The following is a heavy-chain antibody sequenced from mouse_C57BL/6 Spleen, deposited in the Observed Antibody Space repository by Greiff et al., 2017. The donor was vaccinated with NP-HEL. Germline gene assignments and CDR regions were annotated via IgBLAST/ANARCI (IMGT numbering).Heavy chain of an antibody. V-gene: IGHV1-80*01. CDR2: IYPGDGDT. Sequence: QVQLKESGAELVKPGASVKISCKASGYAFSRYWMNWVKQRPGKGLEWIGQIYPGDGDTNYNGKFKGKATLTADKSSRTAYMQLSSLTSEDSAVYFCARSITTVVAMDYWGQGTSVTVSS. J-gene: IGHJ4*01. CDR1: GYAFSRYW. CDR3: ARSITTVVAMDY. D-gene: IGHD1-1*01.